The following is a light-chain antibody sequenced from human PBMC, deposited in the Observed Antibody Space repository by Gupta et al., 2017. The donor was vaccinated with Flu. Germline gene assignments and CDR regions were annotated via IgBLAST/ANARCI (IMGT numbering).Light chain of an antibody. J-gene: IGKJ2*01. Sequence: VIPGEPASISCRSSQSLLHSNGYNDLDWFLQKPGQSPQLLIYLGSNRASGVPGRFSGSGSGTELTLQISRVEAEDVGVYYCMQALQYPHTFGQGTRLEI. CDR3: MQALQYPHT. V-gene: IGKV2-28*01. CDR1: QSLLHSNGYND. CDR2: LGS.